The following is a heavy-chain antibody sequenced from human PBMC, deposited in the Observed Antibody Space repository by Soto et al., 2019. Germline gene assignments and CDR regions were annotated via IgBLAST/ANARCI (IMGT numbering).Heavy chain of an antibody. CDR1: GFTFSSYG. Sequence: GGSLRLSCAASGFTFSSYGMHWVRQAPGKGLEWVAVIWYDGSNKYYADSVKGRFTISRDNSKNTLYLQMNSLRAEDTAVYYCARGDSAVDYYFDYWGQGTLVTVSS. D-gene: IGHD6-19*01. CDR2: IWYDGSNK. V-gene: IGHV3-33*01. J-gene: IGHJ4*02. CDR3: ARGDSAVDYYFDY.